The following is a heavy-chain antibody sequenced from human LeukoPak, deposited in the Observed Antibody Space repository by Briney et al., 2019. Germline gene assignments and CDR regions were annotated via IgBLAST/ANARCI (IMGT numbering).Heavy chain of an antibody. CDR1: GGSINTYY. J-gene: IGHJ4*02. Sequence: PSETLSLTCTVSGGSINTYYWSWIRQPPGKGLELIGYIYYSGSTNYNPSLKGRVTISVDTSKNQFSLKLSSVTAADTAVYYCARHYCSGGGCYYFDHWGQGTLVSVSS. V-gene: IGHV4-59*08. CDR3: ARHYCSGGGCYYFDH. CDR2: IYYSGST. D-gene: IGHD2-15*01.